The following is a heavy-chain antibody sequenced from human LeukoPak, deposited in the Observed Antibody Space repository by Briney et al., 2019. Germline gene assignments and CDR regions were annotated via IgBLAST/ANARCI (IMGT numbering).Heavy chain of an antibody. Sequence: GGSLRLSCAASGFTFSSYWMSWVRQAPGKGLEWVANIKQDESEEVYVDSVKGRFTISRDNAKNSLFLQMNTLRAEDTAVYYCARDPYSSTWSYGMDVWGQGTTVTVSS. CDR1: GFTFSSYW. V-gene: IGHV3-7*05. D-gene: IGHD6-6*01. J-gene: IGHJ6*02. CDR3: ARDPYSSTWSYGMDV. CDR2: IKQDESEE.